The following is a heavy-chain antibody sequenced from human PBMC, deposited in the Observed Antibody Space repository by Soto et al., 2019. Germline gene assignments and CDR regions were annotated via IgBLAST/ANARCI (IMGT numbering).Heavy chain of an antibody. V-gene: IGHV3-33*01. CDR3: AREMSSSSPLGGY. CDR2: IWYDGSNK. Sequence: GGSLRLSCAASGFTFSSYGVHWVRQAPGKGLEWVAVIWYDGSNKYYADSVKGRFTISRDNSKNTLYLQMNSLRAEDTAVYYCAREMSSSSPLGGYWGQGTLVTVSS. J-gene: IGHJ4*02. CDR1: GFTFSSYG. D-gene: IGHD6-6*01.